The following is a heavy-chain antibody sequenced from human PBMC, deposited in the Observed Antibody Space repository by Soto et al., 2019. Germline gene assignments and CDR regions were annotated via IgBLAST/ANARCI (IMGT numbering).Heavy chain of an antibody. CDR2: MNPNSGNT. D-gene: IGHD4-17*01. J-gene: IGHJ6*03. Sequence: ASVKVSCKASGYTFTSYDINWVRLATGQGLEWTGWMNPNSGNTGYAQKFQGRVTMTRNTSISTAYMELSSLRSEDTAVYYCATAMTTVTSYYYYYYMDVWGKGTTVTVSS. V-gene: IGHV1-8*01. CDR1: GYTFTSYD. CDR3: ATAMTTVTSYYYYYYMDV.